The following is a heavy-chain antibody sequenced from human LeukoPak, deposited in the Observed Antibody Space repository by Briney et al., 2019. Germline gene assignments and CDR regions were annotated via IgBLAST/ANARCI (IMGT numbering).Heavy chain of an antibody. J-gene: IGHJ6*03. CDR1: GGSISSYY. CDR2: IYYSGST. D-gene: IGHD5-12*01. CDR3: ARLSRISLVATMGNNYYMDV. V-gene: IGHV4-59*01. Sequence: SETLSLTCTVSGGSISSYYWSWIRQPPGKGLEWIGYIYYSGSTNYNPSLKSRVTISVDTSKNQFSLKLGSVTAADTAVYYCARLSRISLVATMGNNYYMDVWGKGTTVTVSS.